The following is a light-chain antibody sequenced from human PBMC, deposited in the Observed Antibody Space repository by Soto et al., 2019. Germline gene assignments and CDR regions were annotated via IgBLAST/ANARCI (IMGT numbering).Light chain of an antibody. Sequence: IMLTQSPATVSLSPGKRATLSCRASQNISNYLIWYQQKPGQAPRLPIYDVSNRATGVPARFSGSGSGTDFTLTISSLEPEDFAVYYCQQRSNWSRTFGQGTKVDIK. J-gene: IGKJ1*01. CDR2: DVS. CDR1: QNISNY. CDR3: QQRSNWSRT. V-gene: IGKV3-11*01.